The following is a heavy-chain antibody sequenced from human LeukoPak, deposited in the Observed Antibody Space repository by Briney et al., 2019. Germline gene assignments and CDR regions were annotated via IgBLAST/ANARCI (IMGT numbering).Heavy chain of an antibody. D-gene: IGHD1-26*01. J-gene: IGHJ4*02. V-gene: IGHV1-69*06. Sequence: SVKVSCKASGGTLSSYAISWVRQAPGQGLEWMGGIIPIFVTANYAQKFQGRVTITADKSTSTAHMELSSVTSEDTAVYYCARDLSGSHPRRHYFDYWGQGTLVTVSS. CDR3: ARDLSGSHPRRHYFDY. CDR2: IIPIFVTA. CDR1: GGTLSSYA.